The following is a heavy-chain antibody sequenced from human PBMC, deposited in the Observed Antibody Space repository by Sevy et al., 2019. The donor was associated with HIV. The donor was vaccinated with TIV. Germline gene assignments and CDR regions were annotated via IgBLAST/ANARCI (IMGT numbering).Heavy chain of an antibody. CDR1: GGSFSGYY. V-gene: IGHV4-34*01. D-gene: IGHD6-19*01. Sequence: SETLSLTCAVYGGSFSGYYWSWIRQPPGKGLEWIGEINHSGSTNYNPSLKSRVTISVDTSKNQFSLKLSSVTAADTAVYYCARAGYIAVAGTLFDYWGQRTLVTVSS. CDR2: INHSGST. CDR3: ARAGYIAVAGTLFDY. J-gene: IGHJ4*02.